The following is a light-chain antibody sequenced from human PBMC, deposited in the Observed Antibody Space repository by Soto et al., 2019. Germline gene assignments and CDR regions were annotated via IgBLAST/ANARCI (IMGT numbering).Light chain of an antibody. CDR2: EGS. V-gene: IGLV2-23*01. J-gene: IGLJ2*01. CDR3: SSYAGSSTVV. CDR1: SSDVGSYNL. Sequence: QSALTQPASVSGSPGQSITISCTGTSSDVGSYNLVSWYQQHPGKAPKLMIYEGSKRPSGVSNRFSGSKSGNTASLTISGHQAEDEADYYCSSYAGSSTVVFGGGTKLTVL.